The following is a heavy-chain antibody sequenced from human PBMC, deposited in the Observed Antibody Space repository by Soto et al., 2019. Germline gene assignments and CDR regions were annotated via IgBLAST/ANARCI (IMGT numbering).Heavy chain of an antibody. D-gene: IGHD2-2*01. CDR3: AKGPSYIEIGTVPAGRIRPDY. CDR1: GFTFSSYA. Sequence: EVQLLESGGGLVQPGGSLRLSCAASGFTFSSYAMSWVRQAPGKGLEWVSAISGSGGSTFYADSMKGRFPISRDNSKNPLYLQMNNLGAEDTAVNYRAKGPSYIEIGTVPAGRIRPDYWGQGTLVTVSS. CDR2: ISGSGGST. J-gene: IGHJ4*02. V-gene: IGHV3-23*01.